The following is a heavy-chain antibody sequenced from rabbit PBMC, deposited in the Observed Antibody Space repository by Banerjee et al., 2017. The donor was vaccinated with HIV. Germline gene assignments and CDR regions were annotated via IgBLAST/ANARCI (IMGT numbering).Heavy chain of an antibody. CDR2: IATGSSGST. D-gene: IGHD1-1*01. CDR1: GFSFSSYW. Sequence: QEQLVESGGGLVQPEGSLTLTCTASGFSFSSYWMCWVRQAPGKGLEWIGCIATGSSGSTYYASWAKGRFTISKTSSTTVTLQMTSLTAADTATYFCARSSAFKYYGMDLWGPGTLVTVS. CDR3: ARSSAFKYYGMDL. V-gene: IGHV1S45*01. J-gene: IGHJ6*01.